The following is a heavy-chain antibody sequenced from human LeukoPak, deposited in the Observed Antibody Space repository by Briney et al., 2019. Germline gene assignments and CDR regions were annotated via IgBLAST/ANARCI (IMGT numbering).Heavy chain of an antibody. CDR3: GARHYYYMDV. J-gene: IGHJ6*03. V-gene: IGHV1-69*05. Sequence: SVKVSCKASGGTFSSYAISWVRQAPGQGLEWMGRIIPIFGTANYAQKFQGRVTITTGESTSTAYMELSSLRSEDTAVYYCGARHYYYMDVWGKGTTVTVSS. CDR2: IIPIFGTA. CDR1: GGTFSSYA.